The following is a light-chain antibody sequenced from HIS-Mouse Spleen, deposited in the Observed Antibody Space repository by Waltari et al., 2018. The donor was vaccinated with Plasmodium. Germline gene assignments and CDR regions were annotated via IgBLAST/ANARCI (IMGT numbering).Light chain of an antibody. J-gene: IGKJ4*01. Sequence: DIQMTQSPSSLSASVGDRVTITCRASQSISSYLNWYQQKPGKAPKLLIYAASSLQSGVPSRFSGSGSRTDFTLTISCLQPEDFATYYCQQSYSTPQLTFGGGTKVEIK. CDR2: AAS. CDR3: QQSYSTPQLT. V-gene: IGKV1-39*01. CDR1: QSISSY.